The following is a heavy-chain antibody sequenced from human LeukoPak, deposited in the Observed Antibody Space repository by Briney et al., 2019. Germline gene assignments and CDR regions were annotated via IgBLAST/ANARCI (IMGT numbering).Heavy chain of an antibody. CDR1: GGSISSSSYY. CDR3: ASGNYYYYYMDV. CDR2: IYYSGST. Sequence: PSETLSLTCTVPGGSISSSSYYWGWIRQPPGKGLEWIGSIYYSGSTYYNPSLKSRVTISVDTSKNQFSLKLSSVTAADTAVYYCASGNYYYYYMDVWGKGTTVTVSS. J-gene: IGHJ6*03. V-gene: IGHV4-39*07.